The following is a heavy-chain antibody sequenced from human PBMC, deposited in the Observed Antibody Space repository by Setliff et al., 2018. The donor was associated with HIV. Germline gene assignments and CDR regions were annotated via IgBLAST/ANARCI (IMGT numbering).Heavy chain of an antibody. J-gene: IGHJ4*02. CDR2: INHSGST. V-gene: IGHV4-34*01. CDR1: GGSFSGYY. CDR3: AGGPGTTSIDY. D-gene: IGHD1-26*01. Sequence: SETLSLTCAVYGGSFSGYYWSWIRQPPGKGLEWIGEINHSGSTNYTMSLWSRVTISLDASRNQFSLELISVTAADTAVYYCAGGPGTTSIDYWAQGTLVTVSS.